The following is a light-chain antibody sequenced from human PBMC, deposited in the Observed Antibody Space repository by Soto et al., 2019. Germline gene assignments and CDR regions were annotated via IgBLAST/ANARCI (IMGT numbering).Light chain of an antibody. J-gene: IGKJ2*01. V-gene: IGKV3-15*01. CDR3: HQYHNWPPYT. CDR1: HGVNSD. CDR2: GAS. Sequence: EIVMTQSPATLSVSPGERATLSCRASHGVNSDLAWYHQKPGQPPRLLIYGASTRATGIAARFSGSGSGTEFTLTISSLQSEDFAVYYCHQYHNWPPYTFGQGTKLDIK.